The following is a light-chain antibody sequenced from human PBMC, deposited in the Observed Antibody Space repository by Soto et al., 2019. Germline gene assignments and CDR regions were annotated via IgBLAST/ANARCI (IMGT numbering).Light chain of an antibody. CDR2: KAS. Sequence: DIQMTQSPSTLSASVGDRVTITCRASQSIGDWLAWYQQKPGKAPKVLIYKASSLQSGVPSRFSGSGSGTEFTLTISSLQPDYFATYYCQQYESYFTFGPGTKVDIK. V-gene: IGKV1-5*03. J-gene: IGKJ3*01. CDR1: QSIGDW. CDR3: QQYESYFT.